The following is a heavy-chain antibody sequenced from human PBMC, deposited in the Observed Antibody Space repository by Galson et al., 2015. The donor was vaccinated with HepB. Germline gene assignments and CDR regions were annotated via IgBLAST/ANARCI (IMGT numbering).Heavy chain of an antibody. CDR2: INRSGNI. CDR3: ARADRGVIIVHHYYYMDV. Sequence: LRLSCAASGFTFSNYGMSWIRQPPGKGLEWIGDINRSGNINCTPSLKSRVTISLDTSKTQFSLKLRSVTAADTGVYYCARADRGVIIVHHYYYMDVWGKGTTVTVSS. D-gene: IGHD3-10*01. CDR1: GFTFSNYG. J-gene: IGHJ6*03. V-gene: IGHV4-34*01.